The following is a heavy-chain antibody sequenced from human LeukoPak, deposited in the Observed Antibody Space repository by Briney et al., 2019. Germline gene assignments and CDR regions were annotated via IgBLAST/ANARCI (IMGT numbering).Heavy chain of an antibody. D-gene: IGHD2-15*01. J-gene: IGHJ3*02. CDR1: GFTFSSYS. CDR3: ARASGYCSGGSCYEAFDI. CDR2: ISSSSSYI. V-gene: IGHV3-21*01. Sequence: GGSLRLSCAASGFTFSSYSMNWVRQAPGKGLEWVSSISSSSSYIYYADSVKGRFTISRDNAKNSLYLQMNSLRAEDTAVYYCARASGYCSGGSCYEAFDIWGQETMVTVSS.